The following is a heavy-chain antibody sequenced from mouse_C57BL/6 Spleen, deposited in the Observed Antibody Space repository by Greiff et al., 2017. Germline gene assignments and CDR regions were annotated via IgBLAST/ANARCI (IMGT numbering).Heavy chain of an antibody. V-gene: IGHV1-7*01. CDR2: INPSSGYT. D-gene: IGHD1-1*01. CDR1: GYTFTSYC. CDR3: AREAYGCSYGCAY. J-gene: IGHJ3*01. Sequence: QVQLQQSGAELAKPGASVKLSCKASGYTFTSYCMNWVKQRPGQGLEWIGYINPSSGYTKYNQKFKDKATLTADKSSSTAYVQLSSLTSEDSAVYYCAREAYGCSYGCAYWGQGTLVTVSA.